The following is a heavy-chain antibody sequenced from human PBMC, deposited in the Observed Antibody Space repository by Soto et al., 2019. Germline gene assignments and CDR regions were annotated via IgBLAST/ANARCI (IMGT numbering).Heavy chain of an antibody. CDR2: IYYSGST. J-gene: IGHJ3*02. D-gene: IGHD5-18*01. CDR3: SRMRRGYRYGRREAAFDI. V-gene: IGHV4-59*01. Sequence: SVIQCLPWTVAGGSISDYGGSRSRQKPWKGLEWIGYIYYSGSTNYNPSLKSRVTISVDTSKNQFSLKLSSVTAADTAVYYCSRMRRGYRYGRREAAFDIWVQRTMV. CDR1: GGSISDYG.